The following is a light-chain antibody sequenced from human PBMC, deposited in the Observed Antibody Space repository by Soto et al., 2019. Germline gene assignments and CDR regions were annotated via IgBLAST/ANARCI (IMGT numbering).Light chain of an antibody. CDR2: EVS. CDR1: SSYVGGYNY. J-gene: IGLJ2*01. CDR3: SSYTSSRTLL. V-gene: IGLV2-14*01. Sequence: QSVLTQPASVSGSPGQSITISCTGTSSYVGGYNYVSWYQQHPGKAPKLMIYEVSNRPSGVSNRFSGSKSGNTASLTISGLQAEDEADYYCSSYTSSRTLLFGGGTKLTVL.